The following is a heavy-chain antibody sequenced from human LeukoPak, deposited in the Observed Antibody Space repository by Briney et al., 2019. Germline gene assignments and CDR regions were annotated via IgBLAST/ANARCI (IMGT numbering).Heavy chain of an antibody. J-gene: IGHJ4*02. CDR3: IREYEGGYFDY. CDR1: GYIFTDYY. Sequence: GASVKVSCKTSGYIFTDYYIHWVRQAPGQGLEWIGIIYPSGGTTDSSQKFKGRVTVTRDTSTSTVYMELRTLRSEDTAIYYCIREYEGGYFDYWSQGTLVTVSS. V-gene: IGHV1-46*01. CDR2: IYPSGGTT. D-gene: IGHD3-16*01.